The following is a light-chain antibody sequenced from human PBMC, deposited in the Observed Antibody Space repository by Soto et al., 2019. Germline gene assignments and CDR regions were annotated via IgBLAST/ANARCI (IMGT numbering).Light chain of an antibody. CDR3: QVWDSTSDHYV. J-gene: IGLJ1*01. V-gene: IGLV1-40*01. CDR2: GNR. CDR1: NSNLGAGYD. Sequence: QSVLTQPPSVSGAPGQRVTISCTGNNSNLGAGYDVHWYQQLPGAAPKLVIFGNRNRPSGVPERFSGSNSGNTATLTINWVEAGDEADYHCQVWDSTSDHYVFGSGTKVTVL.